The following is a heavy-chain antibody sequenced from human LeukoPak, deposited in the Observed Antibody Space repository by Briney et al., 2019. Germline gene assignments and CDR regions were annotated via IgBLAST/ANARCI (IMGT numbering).Heavy chain of an antibody. CDR2: IWYDGSNK. V-gene: IGHV3-33*06. CDR1: GFTFSSYG. J-gene: IGHJ6*03. CDR3: AKDLNYYYVDV. Sequence: GGSLRLSCAAPGFTFSSYGMHWVRQAPGKGLEWVAVIWYDGSNKYYADSVKGRFTISRDNSKNTLYLQMNSLRAEDTAVYYCAKDLNYYYVDVWGKGTTVTVSS.